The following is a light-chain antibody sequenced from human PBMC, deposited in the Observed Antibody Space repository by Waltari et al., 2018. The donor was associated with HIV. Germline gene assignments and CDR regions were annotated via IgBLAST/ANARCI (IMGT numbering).Light chain of an antibody. CDR2: DAS. J-gene: IGKJ2*03. Sequence: EIVLTQSPATLSLSPGERATLSCRASQSVGSYLAWYQQKPGQAPRLLIYDASNRATGMPARFSGSGSGTDFTLTISSLEPEDFAVYYGQQRTNWPPYSLGQGTKLEIK. V-gene: IGKV3-11*01. CDR1: QSVGSY. CDR3: QQRTNWPPYS.